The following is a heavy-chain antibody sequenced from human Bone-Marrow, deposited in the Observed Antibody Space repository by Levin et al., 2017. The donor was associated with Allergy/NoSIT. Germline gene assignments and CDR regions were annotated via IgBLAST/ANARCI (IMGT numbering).Heavy chain of an antibody. CDR2: ISYLGSNK. J-gene: IGHJ4*02. Sequence: GESLKISCVGSGFTFRNYDMHWVRQASGKGLEWVAGISYLGSNKYYIDSVKGRFTISRDDSQNTLFLQMNSLRGDDTAVYYCVKDRRWKNEYNERTFDYWGQGSLVTVSS. D-gene: IGHD1/OR15-1a*01. CDR1: GFTFRNYD. CDR3: VKDRRWKNEYNERTFDY. V-gene: IGHV3-30*18.